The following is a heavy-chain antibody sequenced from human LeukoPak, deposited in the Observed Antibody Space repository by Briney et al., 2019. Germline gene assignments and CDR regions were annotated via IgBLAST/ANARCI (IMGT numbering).Heavy chain of an antibody. J-gene: IGHJ4*02. CDR1: GYTFTGYY. D-gene: IGHD3-10*01. Sequence: ASVKVSCKASGYTFTGYYMHWVRQAPGQGLEWMGWINPNSGGTNYAQKFQGRVTMTRDTSISTAYMELSRLRSDDTAVYYCARAPHMARGVIVFDYWGQGTLVTVSS. CDR2: INPNSGGT. CDR3: ARAPHMARGVIVFDY. V-gene: IGHV1-2*02.